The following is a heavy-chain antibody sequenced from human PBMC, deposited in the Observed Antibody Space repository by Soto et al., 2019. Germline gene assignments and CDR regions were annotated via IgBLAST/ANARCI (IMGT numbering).Heavy chain of an antibody. CDR2: IWYDGSNT. Sequence: PGGSLRLSCAASGLTFSSYGMHWVRQAPGKGLEWVAVIWYDGSNTYYADSVKGRFTISRDNSKNTLYLQMNSLKAEDTAEYYCAKDPIVASTAEYIQHWGQGTLVTVST. D-gene: IGHD1-26*01. CDR1: GLTFSSYG. CDR3: AKDPIVASTAEYIQH. V-gene: IGHV3-33*06. J-gene: IGHJ1*01.